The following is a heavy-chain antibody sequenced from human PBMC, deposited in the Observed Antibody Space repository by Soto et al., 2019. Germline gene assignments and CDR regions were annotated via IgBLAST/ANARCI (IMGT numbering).Heavy chain of an antibody. D-gene: IGHD3-22*01. V-gene: IGHV1-69*13. CDR1: GGTFSNYA. Sequence: ASVKVSCKASGGTFSNYAISWVRQAPGQGLEWMGGIIPIFGATNYAQKFQGRVKITADESTCTAYMELSSLRSEDTAVFYCARGIYDSSGYFGNWGQGTLVTVSS. J-gene: IGHJ4*02. CDR3: ARGIYDSSGYFGN. CDR2: IIPIFGAT.